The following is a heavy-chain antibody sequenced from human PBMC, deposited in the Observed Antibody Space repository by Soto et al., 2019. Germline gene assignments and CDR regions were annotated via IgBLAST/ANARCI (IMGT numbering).Heavy chain of an antibody. V-gene: IGHV3-30-3*01. J-gene: IGHJ4*02. CDR3: ARALAGRGYFDY. CDR2: ISYDGSNK. D-gene: IGHD6-19*01. CDR1: GFTFSSYA. Sequence: QVQLVESGGGVVQPGRSLRLSCAASGFTFSSYAMHWVRQAPGKGLEWVAVISYDGSNKYYADSVKGRFTISRGNSKNTLYLQMNSLRAEDTAVYYCARALAGRGYFDYWGQGTLVTVSS.